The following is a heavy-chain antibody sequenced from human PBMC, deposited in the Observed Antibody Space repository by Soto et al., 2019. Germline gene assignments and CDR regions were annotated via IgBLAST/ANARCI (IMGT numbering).Heavy chain of an antibody. J-gene: IGHJ4*02. V-gene: IGHV1-8*01. CDR3: ARSGGSYYRPPYYFDY. D-gene: IGHD1-26*01. CDR1: GYTFTSYD. CDR2: MNPNSGNT. Sequence: QVQLVQSGAEVKKPGASVKVSCKASGYTFTSYDINWVRQATGQGLEWMGWMNPNSGNTGYAQKFRGRVTMNRKTSISTAYMGLSSLRSEDTAVYYCARSGGSYYRPPYYFDYWGQGTLVTVSS.